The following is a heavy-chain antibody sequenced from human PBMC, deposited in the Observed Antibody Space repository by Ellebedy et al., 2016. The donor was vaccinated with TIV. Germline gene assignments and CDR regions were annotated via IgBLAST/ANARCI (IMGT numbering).Heavy chain of an antibody. D-gene: IGHD3-22*01. V-gene: IGHV3-33*01. J-gene: IGHJ4*02. Sequence: PGGSLRLSCAASGFTFSSYGMHWVRQAPGKGLEWVAVIWYDGSNKYYADSVKGRLTISRDNSKNTLYLQMNILRAEDTAVYYCARDQLSYDSSGYYYDSWGQGTPVTVSS. CDR2: IWYDGSNK. CDR3: ARDQLSYDSSGYYYDS. CDR1: GFTFSSYG.